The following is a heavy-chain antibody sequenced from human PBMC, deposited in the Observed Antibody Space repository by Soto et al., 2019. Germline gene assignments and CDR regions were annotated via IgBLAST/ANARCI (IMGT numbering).Heavy chain of an antibody. D-gene: IGHD3-10*01. CDR3: VSPHSESSNAFDL. CDR2: ISYDGENQ. J-gene: IGHJ5*02. Sequence: GPLIRSYSASGFSFIHYAMHWVRQPPGKGLEWVALISYDGENQYFTDSVRGRFTISRDNSKTAVYLEMNDLRLDDTATYYCVSPHSESSNAFDLWGQGNLVTVSS. V-gene: IGHV3-30*04. CDR1: GFSFIHYA.